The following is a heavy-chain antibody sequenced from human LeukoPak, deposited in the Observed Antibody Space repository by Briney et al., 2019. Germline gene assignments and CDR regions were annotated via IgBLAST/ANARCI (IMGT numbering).Heavy chain of an antibody. V-gene: IGHV4-4*02. D-gene: IGHD5-12*01. J-gene: IGHJ4*02. Sequence: SGTLSLTCAVSGGSIISGNWWSWVRQPPGKGLEWIGEIYHSGRTNYNPSLKSRVTMSLDKSKNQFSLNLSSVTAADTALYYCASSDGLPPRSDSGYDVFDYWGQGTLVTVSS. CDR3: ASSDGLPPRSDSGYDVFDY. CDR1: GGSIISGNW. CDR2: IYHSGRT.